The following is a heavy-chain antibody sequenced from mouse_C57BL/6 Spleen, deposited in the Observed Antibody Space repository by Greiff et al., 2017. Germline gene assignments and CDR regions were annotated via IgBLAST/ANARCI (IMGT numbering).Heavy chain of an antibody. CDR1: GYTFTSYW. Sequence: QVQLKQPGAELVKPGASVKLSCKASGYTFTSYWMQWVKQRPGQGLEWIGEIAPSDSYTNYNQKFKGKSPLTVDTSSSTAYMQLSSLTSEDSAVYYCASNSNYLYFDYWGQGTTLTVSS. CDR2: IAPSDSYT. D-gene: IGHD2-5*01. V-gene: IGHV1-50*01. CDR3: ASNSNYLYFDY. J-gene: IGHJ2*01.